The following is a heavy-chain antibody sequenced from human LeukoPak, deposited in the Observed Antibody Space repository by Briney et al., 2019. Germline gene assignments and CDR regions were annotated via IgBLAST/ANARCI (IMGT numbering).Heavy chain of an antibody. Sequence: QAGGSLRLSCAASGFTFSSYGMSWVRQAPGKGLEWVSAISGSGGSTYYADSVKGRFTISRDNSKNTLYLQMNSLRAEDTAVYYCAKAPDKAGYFRLYYYYYMDVWGKGTTVTISS. CDR1: GFTFSSYG. CDR3: AKAPDKAGYFRLYYYYYMDV. D-gene: IGHD3-9*01. CDR2: ISGSGGST. V-gene: IGHV3-23*01. J-gene: IGHJ6*03.